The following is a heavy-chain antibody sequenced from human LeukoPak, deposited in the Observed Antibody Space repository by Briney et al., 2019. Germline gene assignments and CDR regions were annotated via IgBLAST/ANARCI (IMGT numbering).Heavy chain of an antibody. D-gene: IGHD3-10*01. V-gene: IGHV1-3*01. CDR3: AKDRLRFGPNGMDA. CDR1: GYTFTSYD. CDR2: INAGNGNT. J-gene: IGHJ6*02. Sequence: ASVKVSCKASGYTFTSYDINWVRQATGQGLEWMGWINAGNGNTKYSQKFQGRVTITRDTSASTAYMELSSLRSEDTAVYYCAKDRLRFGPNGMDAWGQGTTVTVSS.